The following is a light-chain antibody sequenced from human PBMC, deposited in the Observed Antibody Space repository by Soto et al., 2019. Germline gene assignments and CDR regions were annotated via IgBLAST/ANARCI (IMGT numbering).Light chain of an antibody. CDR3: QQCGSSGT. Sequence: DIQMTQSPSTLSGSVGCRVTITCRASQTIRSWLAWYQQKPGKAPKLLIYKASTLKSGVPSRFSGSGSGTDFTLTISRLEPEDFAVYYCQQCGSSGTFGQGTKVDIK. J-gene: IGKJ1*01. V-gene: IGKV1-5*03. CDR1: QTIRSW. CDR2: KAS.